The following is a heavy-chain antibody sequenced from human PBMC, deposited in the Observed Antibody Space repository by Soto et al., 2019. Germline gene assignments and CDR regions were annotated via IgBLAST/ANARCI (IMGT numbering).Heavy chain of an antibody. V-gene: IGHV2-5*02. D-gene: IGHD2-2*01. CDR2: IYWDDDR. J-gene: IGHJ5*02. CDR3: AHRRYCSSSTCTWDVGWFDP. CDR1: GFSLSTSGVG. Sequence: GSGPTLVNPTQTLTLTCTLSGFSLSTSGVGVGWIRQPPGKALEWLALIYWDDDRRYSPSLRSRLTLAKDTSKNQVVLTMTNMDPVDTATYYCAHRRYCSSSTCTWDVGWFDPWGQGILVTVPS.